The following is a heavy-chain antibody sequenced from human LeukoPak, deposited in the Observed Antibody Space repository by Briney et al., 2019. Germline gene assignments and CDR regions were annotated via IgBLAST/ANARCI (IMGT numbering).Heavy chain of an antibody. V-gene: IGHV3-23*01. CDR3: AKDLSSGWYYFDY. J-gene: IGHJ4*02. Sequence: PGGSLRLSCAASGFTFSSYAMSWVRQAPGKGLEWVSAISGSGGTTYYADSVKGRFTISRDNSRNTLYLQMNSLRAEDTAVYYCAKDLSSGWYYFDYWGQGTLVTVSS. D-gene: IGHD6-19*01. CDR1: GFTFSSYA. CDR2: ISGSGGTT.